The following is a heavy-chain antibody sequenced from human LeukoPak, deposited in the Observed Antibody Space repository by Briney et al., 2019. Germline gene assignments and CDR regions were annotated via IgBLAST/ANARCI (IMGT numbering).Heavy chain of an antibody. D-gene: IGHD1-20*01. J-gene: IGHJ6*03. Sequence: GGSLRLSCAASGFTFSSYGMHWVRQAPGKGLEWVAVISYDGSNKYYADSVKGRFTISRDNSKYTLYLQMNSLKTEDTAVYYCTRDPNLTGTDYYYMDVWGKGTTVTVSS. CDR2: ISYDGSNK. V-gene: IGHV3-30*03. CDR1: GFTFSSYG. CDR3: TRDPNLTGTDYYYMDV.